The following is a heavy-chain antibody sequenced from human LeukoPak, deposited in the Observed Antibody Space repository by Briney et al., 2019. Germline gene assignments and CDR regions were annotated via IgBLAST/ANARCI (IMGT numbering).Heavy chain of an antibody. J-gene: IGHJ6*02. CDR1: GGSISSGSYY. D-gene: IGHD6-13*01. Sequence: PSETLSLTCTVSGGSISSGSYYWSWIRQPAGKGLEWIGRIYTSGSTNYNPSLKSRVTISVDTSKNQFSLKLSSVTAADTAVYYCARGGIAAAGDYYGMDVWGQGTTVTVSS. CDR2: IYTSGST. V-gene: IGHV4-61*02. CDR3: ARGGIAAAGDYYGMDV.